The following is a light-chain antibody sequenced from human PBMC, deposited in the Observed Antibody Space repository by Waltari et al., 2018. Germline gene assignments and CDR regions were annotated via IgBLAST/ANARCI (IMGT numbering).Light chain of an antibody. CDR2: DAS. V-gene: IGKV3-11*01. Sequence: EIVLTQSPATLSLSPGERDTLSCRASQSVNSYLAWYQQKPGQAPRLLIYDASNRATGIPARFSGSGSGTDFTLTISSLEPEDFAVYYCQQRSNWPPTFGQGTKVEIK. CDR3: QQRSNWPPT. J-gene: IGKJ1*01. CDR1: QSVNSY.